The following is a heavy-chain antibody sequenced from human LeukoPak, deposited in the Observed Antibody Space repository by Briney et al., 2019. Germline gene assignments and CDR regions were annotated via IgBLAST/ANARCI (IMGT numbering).Heavy chain of an antibody. CDR3: VRVATKQQLVLNAFDI. CDR1: GFTFRDYS. CDR2: ISPSSETI. J-gene: IGHJ3*02. V-gene: IGHV3-48*01. Sequence: PGGSLRLSCAASGFTFRDYSMDWVRQAPGKGLEWVSYISPSSETIYYGDSVRGRVTISRDNAKNSLYLQINSLRVEDTAVYYCVRVATKQQLVLNAFDIWGQGTMVTVSS. D-gene: IGHD6-13*01.